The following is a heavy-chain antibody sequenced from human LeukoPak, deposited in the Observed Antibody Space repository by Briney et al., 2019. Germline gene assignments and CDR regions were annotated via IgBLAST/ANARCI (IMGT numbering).Heavy chain of an antibody. CDR2: ISGSGGST. V-gene: IGHV3-23*01. CDR3: AKDLGYYYGSGSYYRGPFDY. Sequence: GGSLRLSCAASGFTFSSYAMSWVRQAPGKGLEWVSAISGSGGSTYYADSVKGRFTISRDNSKDSLYLQMNSLRAEDTAVYYCAKDLGYYYGSGSYYRGPFDYWGQGTLVTVSS. J-gene: IGHJ4*02. CDR1: GFTFSSYA. D-gene: IGHD3-10*01.